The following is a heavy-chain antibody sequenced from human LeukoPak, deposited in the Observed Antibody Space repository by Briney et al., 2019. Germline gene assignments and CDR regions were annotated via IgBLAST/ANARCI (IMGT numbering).Heavy chain of an antibody. CDR1: GYTFTGYY. V-gene: IGHV1-2*02. D-gene: IGHD3-16*02. CDR3: ATRVWGSYRYTHRFDY. J-gene: IGHJ4*02. Sequence: ASVKVSCKASGYTFTGYYMHGVRQAPGQGLEGMGWINPNSGGTNYAQKFQGRVTMTRDTSISTAYMELSSLRSEDTAVYYCATRVWGSYRYTHRFDYWGQGTLVTVSS. CDR2: INPNSGGT.